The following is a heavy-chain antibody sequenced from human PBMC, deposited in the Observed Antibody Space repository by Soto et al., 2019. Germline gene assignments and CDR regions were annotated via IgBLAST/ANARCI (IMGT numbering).Heavy chain of an antibody. V-gene: IGHV4-59*08. CDR3: ARLNPDAFDI. CDR2: IYYSGST. J-gene: IGHJ3*02. CDR1: GGSISSYY. Sequence: PSETLSLTCTVSGGSISSYYWSWIRQPPGKGLEWIGYIYYSGSTNYNPSLKSRVTISVDTSKNQFSLKLSSVTAADTAVYYCARLNPDAFDIWGQGTMVTVSS.